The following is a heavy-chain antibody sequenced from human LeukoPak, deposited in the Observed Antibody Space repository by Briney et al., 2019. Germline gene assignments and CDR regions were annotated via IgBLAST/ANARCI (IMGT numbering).Heavy chain of an antibody. Sequence: GGSLRLSCAASGFTFSSYEMNWVRQAPGKGLEWVSYISSSGSTIYYADSVKGRFTISRDNAKNSLYLQMNSLRAEDTAVYYCATVTIRRYYFDYWGQGTLVTVSS. V-gene: IGHV3-48*03. CDR2: ISSSGSTI. D-gene: IGHD4-17*01. CDR3: ATVTIRRYYFDY. CDR1: GFTFSSYE. J-gene: IGHJ4*02.